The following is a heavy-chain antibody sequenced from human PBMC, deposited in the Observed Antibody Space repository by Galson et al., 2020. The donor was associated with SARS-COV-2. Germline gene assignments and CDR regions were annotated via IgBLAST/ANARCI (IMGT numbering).Heavy chain of an antibody. D-gene: IGHD3-22*01. Sequence: ASVKVSCKVSGYTLTELSMHWVRQAPGKGLEWMGGFDPEDGETIYAQKLQGRVTMTEDTSTDTAYMELSSLRSEDTAVYYCATDVAYYYDSRRYFDDWGQGTLVTVSS. J-gene: IGHJ4*02. CDR2: FDPEDGET. V-gene: IGHV1-24*01. CDR3: ATDVAYYYDSRRYFDD. CDR1: GYTLTELS.